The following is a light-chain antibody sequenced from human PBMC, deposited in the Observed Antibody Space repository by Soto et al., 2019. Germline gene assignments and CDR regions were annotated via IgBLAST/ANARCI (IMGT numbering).Light chain of an antibody. CDR1: QSVRTS. V-gene: IGKV3-11*01. J-gene: IGKJ3*01. CDR3: QQRSDWPVT. CDR2: DAS. Sequence: EIVLTQFPATLSLSPGERATLSCRASQSVRTSLAWYQQKPDQAPRLLIYDASNRATGIPARFSGSGSGTDFTLTISRLEPEDFAVYYCQQRSDWPVTFGPGTKVDN.